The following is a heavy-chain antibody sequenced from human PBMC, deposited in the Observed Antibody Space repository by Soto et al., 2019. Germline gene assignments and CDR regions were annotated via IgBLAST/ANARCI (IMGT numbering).Heavy chain of an antibody. CDR1: GFIFNNFV. V-gene: IGHV3-33*01. CDR2: IWYDGSKK. J-gene: IGHJ4*01. Sequence: GGSLRLSCAASGFIFNNFVIHWVRQAPGKGLEWVAVIWYDGSKKYYADSVKGRFTISRDSSKNTVDLEMNSLRVEDTAVYHCASAGQQLVWYFDYWGHGTLVTVSS. CDR3: ASAGQQLVWYFDY. D-gene: IGHD6-13*01.